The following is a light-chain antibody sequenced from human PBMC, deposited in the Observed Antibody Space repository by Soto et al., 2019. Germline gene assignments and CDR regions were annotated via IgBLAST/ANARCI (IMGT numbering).Light chain of an antibody. V-gene: IGKV1-5*01. Sequence: DIHMTQSPSSLSPSVGDRFTLTCRASQSISRHLNWYQQKPGKAPYLLISDVSSLERGVPSRFSGSGSGTEFTLTISSMQPDDFATFYCQQYNGYSRTFGQGTKVDI. CDR2: DVS. CDR1: QSISRH. J-gene: IGKJ1*01. CDR3: QQYNGYSRT.